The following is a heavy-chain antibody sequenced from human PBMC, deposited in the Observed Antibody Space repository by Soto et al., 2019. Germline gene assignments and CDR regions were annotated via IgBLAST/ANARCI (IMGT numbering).Heavy chain of an antibody. J-gene: IGHJ5*02. CDR3: ARDTGQGYWFDP. CDR1: GDSFSRYY. Sequence: PSETLSLTCTVSGDSFSRYYWSWIRQPLGKGLEWIGYIFHSGRTNYNPSLKSRVTMSVDTSRSQFSLQLSSVTAADTAVYYCARDTGQGYWFDPWGQGTLVTVSS. D-gene: IGHD4-17*01. V-gene: IGHV4-59*12. CDR2: IFHSGRT.